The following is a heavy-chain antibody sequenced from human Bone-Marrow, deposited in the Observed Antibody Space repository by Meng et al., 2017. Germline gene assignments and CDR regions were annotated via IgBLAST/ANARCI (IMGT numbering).Heavy chain of an antibody. CDR3: ARGSSSSSWYASYYYYGLDV. J-gene: IGHJ6*02. V-gene: IGHV4-34*01. Sequence: LRLSCAVYGGSFSGYYWSWIRQPPGKGLEWIGEINHSGSTNYNPSLKSRVTISVDTSKNQFSLQLSSVTAADTAVYYCARGSSSSSWYASYYYYGLDVWGQGATVTVSS. CDR2: INHSGST. CDR1: GGSFSGYY. D-gene: IGHD6-13*01.